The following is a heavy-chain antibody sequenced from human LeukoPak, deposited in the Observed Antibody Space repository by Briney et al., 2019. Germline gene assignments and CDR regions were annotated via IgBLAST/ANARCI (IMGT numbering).Heavy chain of an antibody. D-gene: IGHD6-19*01. CDR3: AKDGSGWSYFDY. CDR1: GFTFSSYA. J-gene: IGHJ4*02. Sequence: GGSLRLSCAASGFTFSSYAMSWVRQAPGKGLEWVSAISGSGGSTYYADSVKGRFTISGDKSKNTLYLQMNSLRAEDTAVYYCAKDGSGWSYFDYWGQGALVTVSS. V-gene: IGHV3-23*01. CDR2: ISGSGGST.